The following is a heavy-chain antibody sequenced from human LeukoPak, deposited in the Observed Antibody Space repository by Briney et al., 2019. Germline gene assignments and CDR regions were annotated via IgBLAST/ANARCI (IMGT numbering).Heavy chain of an antibody. CDR2: ISGSCGST. V-gene: IGHV3-23*01. CDR3: AIKRHELRYCDWPSYFDY. CDR1: GFIFSSYA. D-gene: IGHD3-9*01. J-gene: IGHJ4*02. Sequence: GGSLTLSCAASGFIFSSYAMSWVRQAPGKGLEWVSAISGSCGSTYYADSVKGRFTISRDNSKNTLYLQMNSLRAEDTAVYYCAIKRHELRYCDWPSYFDYLGQGTLVTVSS.